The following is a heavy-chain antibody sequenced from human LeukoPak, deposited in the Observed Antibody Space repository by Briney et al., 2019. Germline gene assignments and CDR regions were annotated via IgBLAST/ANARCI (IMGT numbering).Heavy chain of an antibody. Sequence: PGGSLRLSCAASGFTFSGYAMSWARQAPGKGLEWVSAITTSGDNAYYVDSVKGRFTMSRDNSKNSLYLQMNSLGADDTAVYYCARDHDNFFDYWGQGTLVRVS. V-gene: IGHV3-23*01. J-gene: IGHJ4*02. CDR2: ITTSGDNA. D-gene: IGHD3-9*01. CDR1: GFTFSGYA. CDR3: ARDHDNFFDY.